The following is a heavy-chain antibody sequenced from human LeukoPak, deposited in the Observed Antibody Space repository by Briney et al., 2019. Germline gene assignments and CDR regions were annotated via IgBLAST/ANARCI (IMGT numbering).Heavy chain of an antibody. V-gene: IGHV3-11*01. Sequence: PGGSLRLSCAASGFTFSDYYMSWIRQAPGKGLEWVSYISSSGSTIYYADSVKGRFTISRDNAKNSLYLQMNSLRAEDTAVYYCARVPRGLRYFDWLPQYYFDYWGQGTLVTVSS. CDR1: GFTFSDYY. J-gene: IGHJ4*02. CDR2: ISSSGSTI. CDR3: ARVPRGLRYFDWLPQYYFDY. D-gene: IGHD3-9*01.